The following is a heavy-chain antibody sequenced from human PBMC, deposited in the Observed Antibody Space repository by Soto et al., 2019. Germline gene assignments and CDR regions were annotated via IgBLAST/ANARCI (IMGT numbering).Heavy chain of an antibody. V-gene: IGHV1-18*01. CDR3: ARSGGYSSGWYQRMNYFDY. CDR2: ISAYNGNT. J-gene: IGHJ4*02. Sequence: ASVKVSCKASGYTFTSYGISWVRQAPGQGLEWMGWISAYNGNTNYAQKLQGRVTMTTDTSTSTAYMELRSLRSDDTAVYYCARSGGYSSGWYQRMNYFDYWGQGTLVTVSS. CDR1: GYTFTSYG. D-gene: IGHD6-19*01.